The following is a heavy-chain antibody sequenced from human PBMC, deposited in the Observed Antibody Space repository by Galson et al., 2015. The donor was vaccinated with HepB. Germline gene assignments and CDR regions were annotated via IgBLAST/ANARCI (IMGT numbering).Heavy chain of an antibody. J-gene: IGHJ6*03. CDR3: ARPRGFYGSGSPDYYYYRDV. Sequence: SLRLSCAASGFTFSNYGMHWVRQAPGKGLEWVAVLWYDGINKYYTDSVKGRFTISRDISQNTLYLQMNSLRAEDTAVYYCARPRGFYGSGSPDYYYYRDVWGTGTTVTVSS. CDR2: LWYDGINK. D-gene: IGHD3-10*01. CDR1: GFTFSNYG. V-gene: IGHV3-33*01.